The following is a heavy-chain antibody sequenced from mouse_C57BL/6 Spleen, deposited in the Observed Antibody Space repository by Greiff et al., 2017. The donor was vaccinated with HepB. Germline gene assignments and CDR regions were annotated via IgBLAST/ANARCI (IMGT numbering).Heavy chain of an antibody. J-gene: IGHJ4*01. Sequence: QVQLKESGAELARPGASVKLSCKASGYTFTSYGISWVKQRTGQGLEWIGEIYPRSGNTYYNEKFKGKATLTADKSSSTAYMELRSLTSEDSAVYFCARYGGYYAMDYWGQGTSVTVSS. CDR2: IYPRSGNT. CDR3: ARYGGYYAMDY. V-gene: IGHV1-81*01. CDR1: GYTFTSYG. D-gene: IGHD1-1*01.